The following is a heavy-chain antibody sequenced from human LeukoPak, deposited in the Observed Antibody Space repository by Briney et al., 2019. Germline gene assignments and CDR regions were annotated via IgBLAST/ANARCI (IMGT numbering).Heavy chain of an antibody. J-gene: IGHJ6*02. V-gene: IGHV4-30-2*01. CDR2: IYHSGST. CDR1: GGSISSGGYS. Sequence: PSQTLSLTCAVSGGSISSGGYSWSWLRQPPGKGLEWIGYIYHSGSTYYNPSLKSRVTISVDRSKNQFSLKLSSVTAADTAVYYCARGNGYSGSRTSSHYYYCGMDVWGQGTTVTVSS. CDR3: ARGNGYSGSRTSSHYYYCGMDV. D-gene: IGHD5-12*01.